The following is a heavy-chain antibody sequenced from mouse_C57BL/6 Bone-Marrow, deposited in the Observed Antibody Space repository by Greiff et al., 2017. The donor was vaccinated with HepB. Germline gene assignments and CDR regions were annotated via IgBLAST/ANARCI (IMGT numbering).Heavy chain of an antibody. J-gene: IGHJ1*03. CDR3: ARYYGSSYWYFDV. V-gene: IGHV3-8*01. D-gene: IGHD1-1*01. CDR2: ISYSGST. CDR1: GYSITSDY. Sequence: EVQLQESGPGLAKPSQTLSLTCSVPGYSITSDYWNWIRKFPGNKLEYMGYISYSGSTYYNPSLKSRISITRDTSKNQYYLQLNTVTTEDTATYYCARYYGSSYWYFDVWGTVTTVTVSS.